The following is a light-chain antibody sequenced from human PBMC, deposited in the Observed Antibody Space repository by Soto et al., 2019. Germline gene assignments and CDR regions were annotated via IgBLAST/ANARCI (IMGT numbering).Light chain of an antibody. CDR2: GVS. CDR1: QSVRSN. CDR3: QQYNSWPPT. J-gene: IGKJ1*01. Sequence: EIVMTQSPTTLSVSPGERATLSCRASQSVRSNLAWYQQKPGQAPRLLIYGVSTRATGVPTRFSGSVSGTEFTLTISSLQSEDFAVYYCQQYNSWPPTFGQGTKVEIK. V-gene: IGKV3-15*01.